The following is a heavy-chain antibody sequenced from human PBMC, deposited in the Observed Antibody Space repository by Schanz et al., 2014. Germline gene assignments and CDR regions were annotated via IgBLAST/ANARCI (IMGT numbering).Heavy chain of an antibody. D-gene: IGHD3-22*01. CDR3: VSVYDSSGYVSFNY. CDR1: GFTFSSYA. V-gene: IGHV3-21*01. CDR2: ISYGTSYI. J-gene: IGHJ4*02. Sequence: EVQLLESGGGLVQPGGSLRLSCAASGFTFSSYAMSWVRQAPGKGLEWVSSISYGTSYIYYAESVKGRFTISRDNAKNSLYLQMNSLRAEDTAVYYCVSVYDSSGYVSFNYWGQGTLVTVSS.